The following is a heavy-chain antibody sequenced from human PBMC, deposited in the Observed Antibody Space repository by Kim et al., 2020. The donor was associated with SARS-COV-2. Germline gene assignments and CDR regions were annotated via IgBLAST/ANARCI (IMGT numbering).Heavy chain of an antibody. CDR2: IYYSGST. Sequence: SETLSLTCTVSGGSISSSSYYWGWIRQPPGKGLEWIGSIYYSGSTYYNPSLKSRVTISVDTSKNQFSLKLSSVTAADTAVYYCANQRWFGELFIDYYGMDVWGQGTTVTVSS. V-gene: IGHV4-39*01. D-gene: IGHD3-10*01. J-gene: IGHJ6*02. CDR3: ANQRWFGELFIDYYGMDV. CDR1: GGSISSSSYY.